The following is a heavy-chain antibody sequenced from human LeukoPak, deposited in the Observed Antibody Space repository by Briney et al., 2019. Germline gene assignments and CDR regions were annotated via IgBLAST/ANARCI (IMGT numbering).Heavy chain of an antibody. Sequence: GGSLRLSCAASGFTFSTYAMHWVRQAPGKGLEYVSAITTNGGSTYYANSVKGRFTISRDNSKNTLYLQMGSLRAEDMAVYYCVRGYVLLDYWGQGTLVTVSS. V-gene: IGHV3-64*01. CDR2: ITTNGGST. CDR3: VRGYVLLDY. J-gene: IGHJ4*02. CDR1: GFTFSTYA. D-gene: IGHD2/OR15-2a*01.